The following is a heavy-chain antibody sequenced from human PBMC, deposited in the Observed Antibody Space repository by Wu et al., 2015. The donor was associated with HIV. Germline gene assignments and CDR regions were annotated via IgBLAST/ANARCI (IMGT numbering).Heavy chain of an antibody. CDR1: GDSFTTST. Sequence: QVHLVQSGAEVKKPRSSVKVSCKASGDSFTTSTFTWVRQTPGQGLQWMGGIIPIFGKPHYSRRFLGKVTITADESTNTVYMELRSLKSEDTAIYYCATGEXESAALEYWGQGTLVTVSS. V-gene: IGHV1-69*12. CDR3: ATGEXESAALEY. J-gene: IGHJ4*02. D-gene: IGHD2-2*01. CDR2: IIPIFGKP.